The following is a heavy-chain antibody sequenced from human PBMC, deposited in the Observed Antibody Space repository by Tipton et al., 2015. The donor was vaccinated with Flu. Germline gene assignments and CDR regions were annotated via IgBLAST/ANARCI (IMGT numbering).Heavy chain of an antibody. V-gene: IGHV4-61*02. D-gene: IGHD5-24*01. Sequence: TLSLTCTVSGGSISSGDYYWSWIRQPPGKGLEWIGRIYTSGSTNYNPSLKSRVTISVDTSKNQFSLKLSSVTAADTAVYYCARGGDGYNPIDYWGQGTLVTVSS. CDR3: ARGGDGYNPIDY. CDR2: IYTSGST. J-gene: IGHJ4*02. CDR1: GGSISSGDYY.